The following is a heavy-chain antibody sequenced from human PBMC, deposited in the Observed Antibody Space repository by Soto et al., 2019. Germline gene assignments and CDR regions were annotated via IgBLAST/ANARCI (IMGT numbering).Heavy chain of an antibody. Sequence: SVKVSCKASGYTFTSYGISWVRQAPGQGLEWMGGIIPMFGTANYAQKFQGRVTITADESTSTAYMELRSLRSEDTAVYYCARGVHYDSSGYYYFYWGRGTLVTVSS. CDR1: GYTFTSYG. V-gene: IGHV1-69*13. CDR2: IIPMFGTA. CDR3: ARGVHYDSSGYYYFY. J-gene: IGHJ4*02. D-gene: IGHD3-22*01.